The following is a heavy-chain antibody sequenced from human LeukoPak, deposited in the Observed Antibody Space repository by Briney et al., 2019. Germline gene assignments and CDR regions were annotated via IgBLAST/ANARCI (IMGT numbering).Heavy chain of an antibody. J-gene: IGHJ4*02. CDR3: ARDRPIAELDY. V-gene: IGHV3-23*01. CDR2: IYENGGIT. D-gene: IGHD6-13*01. CDR1: GFTFRSHA. Sequence: GGSLRLSCVGSGFTFRSHAMSWVRQAPEKGLEFVSGIYENGGITYYADSVKGRFSISRDNSKNTLYLQMNSLRAEDTAVYYCARDRPIAELDYWGQGTLVTVSS.